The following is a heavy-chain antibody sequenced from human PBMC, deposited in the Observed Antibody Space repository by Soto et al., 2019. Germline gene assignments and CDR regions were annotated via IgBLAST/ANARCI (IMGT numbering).Heavy chain of an antibody. Sequence: GASVKVSCKASGYTFTGYYMHWVRQATGQGLEWMGWMNPNSGNTGYAQKFQGRVTMTRNTSISTAYMELSNLRSEDTAVYYCARGRSDYFDSRGQGTLVTVSS. V-gene: IGHV1-8*02. CDR3: ARGRSDYFDS. D-gene: IGHD2-15*01. CDR2: MNPNSGNT. J-gene: IGHJ4*02. CDR1: GYTFTGYY.